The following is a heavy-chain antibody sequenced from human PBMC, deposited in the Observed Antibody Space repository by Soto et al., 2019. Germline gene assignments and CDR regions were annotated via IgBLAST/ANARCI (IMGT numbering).Heavy chain of an antibody. CDR3: ARDRASSFIGATATLFDY. CDR1: GFTFSSYA. V-gene: IGHV3-30-3*01. J-gene: IGHJ4*02. Sequence: VGSRRLSCAASGFTFSSYAMHWVRQAPGKGLEWVALISYDGSNKYFGDSVKGRFTISRDNSKNTLYLQMNSLRAEDTAVYYCARDRASSFIGATATLFDYWGQGTLVTVSS. D-gene: IGHD2-15*01. CDR2: ISYDGSNK.